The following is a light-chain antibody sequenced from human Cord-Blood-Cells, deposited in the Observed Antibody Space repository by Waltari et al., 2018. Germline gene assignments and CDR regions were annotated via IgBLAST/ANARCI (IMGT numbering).Light chain of an antibody. J-gene: IGKJ4*01. CDR2: DAS. CDR3: QQRSKWPPVT. CDR1: QSVSSY. Sequence: IVLPQSPATLSLSPGESATLSCRASQSVSSYLAWYQQKPGQAPRLLIYDASNRATGIPARFSGSGSGTDFTLTISSLEPEDCAVYYCQQRSKWPPVTFGGGTKVEIK. V-gene: IGKV3-11*01.